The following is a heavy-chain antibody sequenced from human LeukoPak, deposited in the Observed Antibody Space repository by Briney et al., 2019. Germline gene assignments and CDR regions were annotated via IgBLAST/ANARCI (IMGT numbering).Heavy chain of an antibody. CDR2: ISGSGGST. D-gene: IGHD5-12*01. Sequence: GGSLRLSCAVSGFTFSSYAMSWVRQAPGKGLEWVSAISGSGGSTYYADSVKGRFTISRDNSKNTLYLQMNSLRAEDTAVYYCAKDLDGYNRYFDYWGQGTLVTVSS. J-gene: IGHJ4*02. CDR1: GFTFSSYA. CDR3: AKDLDGYNRYFDY. V-gene: IGHV3-23*01.